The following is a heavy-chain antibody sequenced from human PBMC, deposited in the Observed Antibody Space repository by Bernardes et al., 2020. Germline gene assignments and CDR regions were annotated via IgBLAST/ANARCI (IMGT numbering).Heavy chain of an antibody. CDR2: IYYSGST. Sequence: SETLSPTCTGSGGSFSRSSYYWGWIRQPPGKGLEWIGSIYYSGSTYYNPSLKSRVTISVDTSKNQFSLKLSSVTAADTAVYYCAKTFSSGWYIGYYYGMDVWGKGTTVTVSS. CDR1: GGSFSRSSYY. D-gene: IGHD6-19*01. CDR3: AKTFSSGWYIGYYYGMDV. V-gene: IGHV4-39*01. J-gene: IGHJ6*04.